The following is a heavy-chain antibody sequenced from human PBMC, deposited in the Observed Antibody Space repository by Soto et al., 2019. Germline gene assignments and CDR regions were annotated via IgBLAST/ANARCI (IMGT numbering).Heavy chain of an antibody. D-gene: IGHD2-15*01. CDR3: ANGGGRSNWFDP. J-gene: IGHJ5*02. CDR2: ISGSGGST. V-gene: IGHV3-23*01. CDR1: GFTFSSYA. Sequence: GGSLRLSCAASGFTFSSYAMSWVRQAPGKGLEWVSAISGSGGSTYYADSVKGRFTISRDNSKNTLYLQMNSLRAEDTAVYYCANGGGRSNWFDPWGQGTLVTVYS.